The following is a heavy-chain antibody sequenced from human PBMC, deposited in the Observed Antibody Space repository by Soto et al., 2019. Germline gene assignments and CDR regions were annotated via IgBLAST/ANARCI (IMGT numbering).Heavy chain of an antibody. CDR2: IIPIFGTA. D-gene: IGHD5-12*01. J-gene: IGHJ6*02. CDR3: ARLPVATLHGSYYYYGMDV. CDR1: GGTFSSYA. Sequence: WASVKVSCKASGGTFSSYAISWVRQAPGQGLEWMGGIIPIFGTANYAQKFQGRVTITADKSTSTAYMELSSLRSEDTAVYYCARLPVATLHGSYYYYGMDVWGQGTTVTVSS. V-gene: IGHV1-69*06.